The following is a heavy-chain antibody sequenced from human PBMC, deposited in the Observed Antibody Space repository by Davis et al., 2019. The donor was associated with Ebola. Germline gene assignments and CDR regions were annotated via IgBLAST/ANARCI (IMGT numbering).Heavy chain of an antibody. J-gene: IGHJ6*02. CDR2: VYYSGST. CDR3: ARERSSAGWYRGMDV. V-gene: IGHV4-61*01. D-gene: IGHD6-19*01. CDR1: GGSISSGNHY. Sequence: SETLSLTCRVPGGSISSGNHYWAWIRQPPGKGLEWIGFVYYSGSTNYNPSLKSRVTTSVDTPKNQFSPKMTSVTAADTAVYYCARERSSAGWYRGMDVWGQGTTVTVSS.